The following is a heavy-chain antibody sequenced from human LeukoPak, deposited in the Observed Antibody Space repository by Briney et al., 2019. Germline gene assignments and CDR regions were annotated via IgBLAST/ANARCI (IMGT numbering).Heavy chain of an antibody. CDR2: IHSTDSHA. D-gene: IGHD4-17*01. Sequence: GESLKISCQDSGFTLTNYWIGWVRQMPGKGLEWMGIIHSTDSHAKYSPSVQGQVTISVDKSISTAYLQWRGLKASDTAMYYCAGARHGDFRWDYWGQGTLVTVSS. J-gene: IGHJ4*02. CDR1: GFTLTNYW. V-gene: IGHV5-51*01. CDR3: AGARHGDFRWDY.